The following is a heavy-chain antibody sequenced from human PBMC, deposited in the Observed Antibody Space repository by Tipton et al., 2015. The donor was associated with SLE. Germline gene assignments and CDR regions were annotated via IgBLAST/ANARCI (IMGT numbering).Heavy chain of an antibody. CDR3: AKEFYDFPV. J-gene: IGHJ6*02. D-gene: IGHD3-3*01. V-gene: IGHV3-30*02. CDR1: GFTFSSYG. CDR2: IRFDGSNK. Sequence: GSLRLSCVASGFTFSSYGMHWIRQAPGKGLEWVAFIRFDGSNKYYADSVKGRFTISRDNSKNTVYLQMSSLRAEDTAVYYCAKEFYDFPVWGQGTTVTVSS.